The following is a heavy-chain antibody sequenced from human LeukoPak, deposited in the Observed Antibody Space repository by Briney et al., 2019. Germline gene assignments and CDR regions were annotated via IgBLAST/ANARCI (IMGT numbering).Heavy chain of an antibody. J-gene: IGHJ6*03. CDR3: ARARSRCTNGVCRSDYYYYMDV. D-gene: IGHD2-8*01. Sequence: GGSLRLSRASTGFSLSSYYMDWVRQAPGRGLAGVSVLYSGGTTQYADSVKGRFTISRDDSKNTLYLQMNSLKAEDTAVYYCARARSRCTNGVCRSDYYYYMDVWGKGTTVTVSS. CDR2: LYSGGTT. V-gene: IGHV3-66*02. CDR1: GFSLSSYY.